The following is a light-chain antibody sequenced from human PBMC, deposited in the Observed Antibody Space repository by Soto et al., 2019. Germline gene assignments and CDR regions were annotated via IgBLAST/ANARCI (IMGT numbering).Light chain of an antibody. CDR3: QHYHNWPFT. Sequence: ETVMTQSPTTLSVSPGERVTLTCRASHSVGSNLVWYQQKPGQGPRLLINGASTRATGIPVRFSGSGSGTEFSLTISSLQSEDFAVYYCQHYHNWPFTFGPGTKVDIK. CDR2: GAS. J-gene: IGKJ3*01. CDR1: HSVGSN. V-gene: IGKV3-15*01.